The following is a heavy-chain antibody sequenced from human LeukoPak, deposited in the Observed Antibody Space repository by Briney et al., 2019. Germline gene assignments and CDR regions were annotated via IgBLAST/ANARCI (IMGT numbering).Heavy chain of an antibody. CDR3: ARPSGYSGYDRDFDY. Sequence: GASVKVSCKASGYTFTGYYMHWVRQAPGQGLEWMGWINPNSGGTNYAQKFQGRVTMTRDTSISTAYMELSRLRSDDTAVYYCARPSGYSGYDRDFDYWGQGTLVTVSS. V-gene: IGHV1-2*02. J-gene: IGHJ4*02. CDR2: INPNSGGT. D-gene: IGHD5-12*01. CDR1: GYTFTGYY.